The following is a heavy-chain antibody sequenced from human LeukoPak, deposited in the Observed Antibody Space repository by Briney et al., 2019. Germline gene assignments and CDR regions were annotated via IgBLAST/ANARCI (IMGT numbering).Heavy chain of an antibody. CDR1: GFTFSSYA. V-gene: IGHV3-64*01. Sequence: PGGPLRLSCAASGFTFSSYAMHWVRQAPGKGLEYVSAISSNGGSTYYANSVKGRFTISRDNSKNTLYLQMGSLRAEDMAVYYCARDRAFGGVIARLHYWGQGTLVTVSS. D-gene: IGHD3-16*02. CDR3: ARDRAFGGVIARLHY. J-gene: IGHJ4*02. CDR2: ISSNGGST.